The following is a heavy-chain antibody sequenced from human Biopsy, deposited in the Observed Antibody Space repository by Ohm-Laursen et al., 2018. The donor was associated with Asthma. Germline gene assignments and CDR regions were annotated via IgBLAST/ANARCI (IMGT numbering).Heavy chain of an antibody. D-gene: IGHD5-12*01. Sequence: ASSVKVSCKASGDSSGSFINYAISWVRQAPRQGLEWMGGLIPVLGTADYAPMFEGRVTITADESTSTAYLELTSLRFEDTAVYYCARGYSGTDRIVYYYSGMEVWGQGTTVTVSS. CDR1: GDSSGSFINYA. CDR3: ARGYSGTDRIVYYYSGMEV. V-gene: IGHV1-69*01. CDR2: LIPVLGTA. J-gene: IGHJ6*02.